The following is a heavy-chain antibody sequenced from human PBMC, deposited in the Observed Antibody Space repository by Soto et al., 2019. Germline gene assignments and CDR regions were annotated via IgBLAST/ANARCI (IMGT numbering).Heavy chain of an antibody. D-gene: IGHD6-6*01. CDR1: GGSVTGGSYY. Sequence: SETLSLTCTVSGGSVTGGSYYWSWIRQPPGKGLEWIGYIYYSGSTNYSPSLKSRLTISVDTSKNQFSLKLSSVTAADTAVYYCARDAYRGSSSHHDNYVMDVWGQGTTVTVSS. CDR3: ARDAYRGSSSHHDNYVMDV. CDR2: IYYSGST. V-gene: IGHV4-61*01. J-gene: IGHJ6*02.